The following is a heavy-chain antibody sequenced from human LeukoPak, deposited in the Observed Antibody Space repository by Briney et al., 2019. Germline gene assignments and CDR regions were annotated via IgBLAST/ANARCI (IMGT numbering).Heavy chain of an antibody. CDR2: INPNSGGT. CDR1: GYTFTGYY. Sequence: ASVKVSCKASGYTFTGYYMHWVRQAPGQGLEWMGWINPNSGGTNYAQKFQGRVTMTRDTSISTAYMELSRLRSDDTAVYYCARDQHDILTGYSTDYWGQGTPVTVSS. V-gene: IGHV1-2*02. CDR3: ARDQHDILTGYSTDY. D-gene: IGHD3-9*01. J-gene: IGHJ4*02.